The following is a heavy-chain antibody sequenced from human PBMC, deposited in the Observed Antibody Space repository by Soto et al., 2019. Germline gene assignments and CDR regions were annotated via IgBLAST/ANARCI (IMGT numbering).Heavy chain of an antibody. J-gene: IGHJ4*02. CDR2: IYPGDSDT. V-gene: IGHV5-51*01. D-gene: IGHD3-22*01. CDR3: AREYYYDSSGYSDY. Sequence: GESLKISRKGSGYSFTSYWIGWVPQMPGNGLEWMGIIYPGDSDTRYSPSFQGQVTISADKSISTAYLQWSSLKASDTAMYYCAREYYYDSSGYSDYWGQGTLVTVSS. CDR1: GYSFTSYW.